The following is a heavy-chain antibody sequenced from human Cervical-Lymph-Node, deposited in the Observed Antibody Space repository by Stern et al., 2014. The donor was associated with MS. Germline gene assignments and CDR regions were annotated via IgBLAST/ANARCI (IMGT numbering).Heavy chain of an antibody. J-gene: IGHJ6*02. CDR2: ISWNSGSI. Sequence: EVQLEESGGGLVQPGRSLRLSCAASAFTFDDYAMHWVRQAPGKGLEWVSGISWNSGSIGYADSVKGRFTISRDNAKNSLYLQMNSLRPEDTALYYCAKDYGAILKYGMDVWGRGTTVTVSS. CDR1: AFTFDDYA. CDR3: AKDYGAILKYGMDV. D-gene: IGHD4-17*01. V-gene: IGHV3-9*01.